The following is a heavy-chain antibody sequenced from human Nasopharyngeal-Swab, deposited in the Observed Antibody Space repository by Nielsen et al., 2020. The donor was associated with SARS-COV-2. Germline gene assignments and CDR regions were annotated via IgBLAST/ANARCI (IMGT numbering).Heavy chain of an antibody. J-gene: IGHJ6*02. CDR3: ARDQGVADFWRPGGMDV. V-gene: IGHV1-18*01. D-gene: IGHD3-3*01. Sequence: ASVKVSCKASGYTFTSYGISWVRQAPGQGLEWMGWISAYNGNTNYAQKLQGRVTMTTDTSTSTAYMELRSLRSDDTAVYYCARDQGVADFWRPGGMDVWGQGTTVTVSS. CDR1: GYTFTSYG. CDR2: ISAYNGNT.